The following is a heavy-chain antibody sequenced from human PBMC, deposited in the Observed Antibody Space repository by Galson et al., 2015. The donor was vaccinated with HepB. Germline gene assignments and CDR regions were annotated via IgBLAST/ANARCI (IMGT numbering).Heavy chain of an antibody. Sequence: QSGAEVKKPGASVRVSCKASGYTFTSYGISWVRQAPGQGLEWMGWISAYNGNTNYAQKLQGRVTMTTDTSTSTAYMELSSLRSEDTAVYYCATDSGWADVVFHNGMDVWGQGTTVTVSS. CDR3: ATDSGWADVVFHNGMDV. CDR1: GYTFTSYG. J-gene: IGHJ6*02. CDR2: ISAYNGNT. V-gene: IGHV1-18*01. D-gene: IGHD5-12*01.